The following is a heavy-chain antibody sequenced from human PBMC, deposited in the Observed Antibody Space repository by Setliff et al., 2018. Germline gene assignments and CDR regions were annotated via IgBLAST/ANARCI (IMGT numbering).Heavy chain of an antibody. CDR1: GGTFSDYH. CDR3: ASGRNIAARLLDS. Sequence: SETLSLTCAAYGGTFSDYHWTWIRQSPEKGLGWIGEINHRGSTNYNPSLKSRVTISIDTSKDQFSLKLISMTAADTAVYYCASGRNIAARLLDSWGQGTLVTVSS. D-gene: IGHD6-6*01. CDR2: INHRGST. J-gene: IGHJ4*02. V-gene: IGHV4-34*01.